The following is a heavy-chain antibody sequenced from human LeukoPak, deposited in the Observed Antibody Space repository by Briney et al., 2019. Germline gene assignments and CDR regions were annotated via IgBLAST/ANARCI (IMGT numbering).Heavy chain of an antibody. CDR2: IRYDGSNK. CDR3: AKDLGIAARPGGFDY. CDR1: GFTFSSYG. J-gene: IGHJ4*02. V-gene: IGHV3-30*02. D-gene: IGHD6-6*01. Sequence: GGSLRLSCAASGFTFSSYGMHWVRQAPGKGLEWVAFIRYDGSNKYYADSVKGRFTISRDNSKNTLYLQMNSLRAEDTAVYYCAKDLGIAARPGGFDYWGQGTLVTVSS.